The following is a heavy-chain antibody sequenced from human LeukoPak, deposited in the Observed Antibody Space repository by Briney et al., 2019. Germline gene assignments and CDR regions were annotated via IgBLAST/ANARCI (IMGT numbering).Heavy chain of an antibody. D-gene: IGHD3-22*01. Sequence: GGSLRLSCATSGFIFSNAWMSWVRQAPGKGLEWVGRIKSKTDGGTTDYAAPVKGGFTISRDDSKNMLYLQMNSLQTEDTGVYYCTTERRDYDSSGYYLDYWGQGTLSPSPQ. CDR2: IKSKTDGGTT. CDR3: TTERRDYDSSGYYLDY. V-gene: IGHV3-15*05. CDR1: GFIFSNAW. J-gene: IGHJ4*02.